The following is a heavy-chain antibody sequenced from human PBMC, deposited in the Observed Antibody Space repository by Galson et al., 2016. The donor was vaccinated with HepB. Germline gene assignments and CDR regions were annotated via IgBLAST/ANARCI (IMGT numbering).Heavy chain of an antibody. Sequence: SLRLSCAASGFTFRNYGMHWVRQAPGKGLEWVAVISYDGKKTYYGDSVKGRFTISRDNSKNTMYLQMNSLKKEDTAVYYCARIESRVDGFDIWGQGTRVTVPS. J-gene: IGHJ3*02. CDR3: ARIESRVDGFDI. V-gene: IGHV3-30*05. CDR2: ISYDGKKT. CDR1: GFTFRNYG.